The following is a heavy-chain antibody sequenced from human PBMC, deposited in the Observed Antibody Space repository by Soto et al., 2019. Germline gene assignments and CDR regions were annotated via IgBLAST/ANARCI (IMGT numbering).Heavy chain of an antibody. Sequence: GGSLRLSCAASGFTFSSYAMHWVRQAPGKGLEWVAVISYDGSNKYYADSVKGRFTISRDNSKNTLYLQMNSLRAEDTAVYYCARDRILSGYDYVPLGSWGVDYWGQGTLVTVSS. CDR3: ARDRILSGYDYVPLGSWGVDY. V-gene: IGHV3-30-3*01. CDR1: GFTFSSYA. CDR2: ISYDGSNK. J-gene: IGHJ4*02. D-gene: IGHD5-12*01.